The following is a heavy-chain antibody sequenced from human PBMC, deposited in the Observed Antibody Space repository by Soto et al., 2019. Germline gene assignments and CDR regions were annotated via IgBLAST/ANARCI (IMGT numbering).Heavy chain of an antibody. Sequence: QVQLQESGPGLVRPSQTLSLTCTVSGGSITNGDYYWNWIRQHPGKGLEWIGYINYRGTTFYNPSLKSRVFISVETSKNQFSLNLSSVTAADTAVYFCARDTPGEAPYWGQETLVTVSS. D-gene: IGHD2-2*01. CDR3: ARDTPGEAPY. J-gene: IGHJ4*02. CDR2: INYRGTT. CDR1: GGSITNGDYY. V-gene: IGHV4-31*03.